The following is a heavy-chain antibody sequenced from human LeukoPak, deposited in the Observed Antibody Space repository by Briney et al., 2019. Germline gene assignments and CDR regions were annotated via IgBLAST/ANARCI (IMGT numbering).Heavy chain of an antibody. CDR3: ARVRADVVVPAAVPGGYYYYMDV. CDR1: GGTFSSYA. D-gene: IGHD2-2*01. Sequence: SVKVSCKASGGTFSSYAISWVRQAPGQGLEWMGRIIPIFGTANYAQKFQGRVTITTDESTSTAYMELSSLRSEDTAVYYCARVRADVVVPAAVPGGYYYYMDVWGKGTTVTVSS. J-gene: IGHJ6*03. CDR2: IIPIFGTA. V-gene: IGHV1-69*05.